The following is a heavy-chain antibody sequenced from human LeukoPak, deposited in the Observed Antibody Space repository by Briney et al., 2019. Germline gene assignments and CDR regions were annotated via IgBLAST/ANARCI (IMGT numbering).Heavy chain of an antibody. J-gene: IGHJ4*02. D-gene: IGHD6-13*01. CDR1: GYTFTSYD. CDR2: MNPNSGNT. CDR3: ARVFGVGSSTNPLNY. Sequence: GASVKVSCKASGYTFTSYDINWVRQATGQGLEWMGWMNPNSGNTGYAQKFQGRVTMTRDTSTSTVYMELSSLRSEDTAVYYCARVFGVGSSTNPLNYWGQGTLVTVSS. V-gene: IGHV1-8*01.